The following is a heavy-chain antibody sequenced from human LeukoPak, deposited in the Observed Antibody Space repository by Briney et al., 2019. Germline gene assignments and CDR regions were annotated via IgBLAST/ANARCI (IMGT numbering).Heavy chain of an antibody. V-gene: IGHV3-23*01. CDR2: ISGSGGST. D-gene: IGHD3-22*01. CDR1: GFTFSSYA. J-gene: IGHJ4*02. Sequence: GGSLRLSCAASGFTFSSYAMSWVRQAPGKGLEWVSAISGSGGSTYYADSVKGRFTISRDNSKNALYLQMNSLRAEDTAVYYCARVSDYYDSSGYFYYFDCWGQGTLVTVSS. CDR3: ARVSDYYDSSGYFYYFDC.